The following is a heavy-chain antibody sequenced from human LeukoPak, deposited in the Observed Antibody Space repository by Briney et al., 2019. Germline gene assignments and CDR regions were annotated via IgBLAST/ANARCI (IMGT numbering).Heavy chain of an antibody. J-gene: IGHJ5*02. CDR3: AKDRADNGDRLRFDP. CDR2: ISGAGGRT. V-gene: IGHV3-23*01. D-gene: IGHD4-17*01. Sequence: GGSLRLSCAASGFSLSTYAMSWVRQAPGKGPEWVSAISGAGGRTYYADSVRGRFTISRDNSKNTLYLQMDSLRAEDTAVYYCAKDRADNGDRLRFDPWGQGTLVTVSS. CDR1: GFSLSTYA.